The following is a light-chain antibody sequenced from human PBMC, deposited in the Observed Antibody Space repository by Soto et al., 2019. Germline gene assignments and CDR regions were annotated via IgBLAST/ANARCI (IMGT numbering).Light chain of an antibody. CDR3: QQYNTSSRT. J-gene: IGKJ1*01. CDR2: RAS. V-gene: IGKV1-5*03. CDR1: QSISSS. Sequence: DIQMTQSPSTLSAYVGDRVTITCRASQSISSSLAWYQQKPGKAPNLLIYRASSLQSGVPSRFSGSGSGTEFTLTISSLQPDDFATYYCQQYNTSSRTFGQGTKVDVK.